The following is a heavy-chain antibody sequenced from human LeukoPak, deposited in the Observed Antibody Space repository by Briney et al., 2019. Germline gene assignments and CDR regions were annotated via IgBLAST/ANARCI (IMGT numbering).Heavy chain of an antibody. Sequence: GASVKVSCKASGGTFSSYAISWVRQAPGQGLEWMGGIIPIFGTANYAQKFQGRVTITADESTSTAYMELSSLRPEDTAVYYCARVLTMVRGVIIGFDYWGQGTLVTVSS. V-gene: IGHV1-69*13. CDR3: ARVLTMVRGVIIGFDY. D-gene: IGHD3-10*01. J-gene: IGHJ4*02. CDR1: GGTFSSYA. CDR2: IIPIFGTA.